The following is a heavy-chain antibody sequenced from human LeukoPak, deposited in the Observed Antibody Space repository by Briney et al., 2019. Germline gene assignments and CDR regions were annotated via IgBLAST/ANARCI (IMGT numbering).Heavy chain of an antibody. CDR1: GYTFTSYY. J-gene: IGHJ5*02. CDR2: INPSGGST. Sequence: ASVKVSCKASGYTFTSYYMHWVRQAPGQGLEWMGIINPSGGSTSYAQKFQGRVTMTRDTSTSTVYMELSSLRSEDTAVYYCARRSMITFGGRGLNWFDPWGQGTLVTVSS. V-gene: IGHV1-46*01. D-gene: IGHD3-16*01. CDR3: ARRSMITFGGRGLNWFDP.